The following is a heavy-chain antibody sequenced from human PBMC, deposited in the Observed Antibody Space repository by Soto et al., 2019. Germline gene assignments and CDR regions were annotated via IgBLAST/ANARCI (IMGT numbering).Heavy chain of an antibody. J-gene: IGHJ5*01. CDR3: ARDILSGGAYPDS. V-gene: IGHV3-21*01. CDR1: VFTFSSYA. CDR2: ISSCSSYI. D-gene: IGHD3-10*01. Sequence: PGGSLILTCAVSVFTFSSYAMNWFRQPPGKGLEWISSISSCSSYIYYAGSVKGRFTISRDNAKNSLFLQMNSLRADDTAVYYCARDILSGGAYPDSWGQGTKVTVS.